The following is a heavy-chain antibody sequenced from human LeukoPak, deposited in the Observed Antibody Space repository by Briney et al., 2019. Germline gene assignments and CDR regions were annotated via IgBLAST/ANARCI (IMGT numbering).Heavy chain of an antibody. D-gene: IGHD5-12*01. V-gene: IGHV4-4*02. Sequence: SGTLSLTCTVSGGSISSSNWWSWVRQPPGKGLEWIVEIYHSGSTNYNPSLKSRVTISIDRSKNQFSLKLSSVTAADTVVYYCARSSGGYDPVALGYWGQGTLVTVSS. CDR3: ARSSGGYDPVALGY. CDR1: GGSISSSNW. CDR2: IYHSGST. J-gene: IGHJ4*02.